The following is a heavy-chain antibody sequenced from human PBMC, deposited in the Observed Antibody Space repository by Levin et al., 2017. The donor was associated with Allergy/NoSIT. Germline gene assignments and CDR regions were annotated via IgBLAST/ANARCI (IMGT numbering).Heavy chain of an antibody. J-gene: IGHJ5*02. CDR1: GFTFSGSA. CDR3: TARELPPDPYSS. CDR2: IRSKANSYAT. V-gene: IGHV3-73*01. D-gene: IGHD3-10*01. Sequence: GGSLRLSCAASGFTFSGSAMHWVRQASGKGLEWVGRIRSKANSYATAYAASVKGRFTISRDDSKNTAYLQMNSLKIEDTAVYYCTARELPPDPYSSWGQGTLVTVSS.